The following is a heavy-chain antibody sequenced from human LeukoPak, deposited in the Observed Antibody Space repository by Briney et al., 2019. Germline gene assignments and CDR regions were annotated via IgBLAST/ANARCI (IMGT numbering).Heavy chain of an antibody. CDR1: GYIFTSYG. D-gene: IGHD2-2*01. CDR3: ARVYGIVVVPAALGEAWGWFDP. Sequence: ASVNVSCKASGYIFTSYGISWVRQAAGQGLEWMGWISAYNGNTNYAQKLQGRVTMTTDTSTSTAYMELRSLRSDDTAVYYCARVYGIVVVPAALGEAWGWFDPWGQGTLVTVSS. V-gene: IGHV1-18*01. J-gene: IGHJ5*02. CDR2: ISAYNGNT.